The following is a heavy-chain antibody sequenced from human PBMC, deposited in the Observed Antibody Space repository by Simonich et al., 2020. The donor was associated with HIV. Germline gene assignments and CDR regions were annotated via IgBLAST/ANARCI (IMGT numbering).Heavy chain of an antibody. Sequence: EVQLMESGGGLVQPGGSLRLSCAASGFTFTGYSMNWVRQAPGKGLECIAYISSSSSSIYYADAVKGRFTISRDNAKNSLYLQMNSLRAEDTAVYYCARDGGVLNYWGQGALVTVSS. CDR2: ISSSSSSI. CDR1: GFTFTGYS. J-gene: IGHJ4*02. CDR3: ARDGGVLNY. V-gene: IGHV3-48*01. D-gene: IGHD2-8*02.